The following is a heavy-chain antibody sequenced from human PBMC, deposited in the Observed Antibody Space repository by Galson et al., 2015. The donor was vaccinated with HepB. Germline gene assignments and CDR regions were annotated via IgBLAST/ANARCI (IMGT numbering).Heavy chain of an antibody. CDR3: ARDIPSSNWIYVWSSHNYGIDV. CDR2: ISGSSTYT. V-gene: IGHV3-11*06. CDR1: EFTFSDYY. J-gene: IGHJ6*02. Sequence: SLRLSCAASEFTFSDYYMSWIRQAPGKGLEWISFISGSSTYTNYADSVKGRFTISRDNAKKSVFLQLNSLEVDDTAVYYCARDIPSSNWIYVWSSHNYGIDVWGQGTPVTVS. D-gene: IGHD3-16*01.